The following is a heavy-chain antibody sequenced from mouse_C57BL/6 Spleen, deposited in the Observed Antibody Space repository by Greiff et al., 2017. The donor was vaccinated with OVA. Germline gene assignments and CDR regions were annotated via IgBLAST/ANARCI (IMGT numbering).Heavy chain of an antibody. V-gene: IGHV1-61*01. D-gene: IGHD2-4*01. CDR1: GYTFTSYW. CDR2: IYPSDSET. Sequence: QVHVKQPGAELVRPGSSVKLSCKASGYTFTSYWMDWVKQRPGQGLEWIGNIYPSDSETHYNQKFKDKATLTVDKSSSTAYMQLSSLTSEDSAVYDSARRGDYDGVYFDYWGQGTTLTVSS. J-gene: IGHJ2*01. CDR3: ARRGDYDGVYFDY.